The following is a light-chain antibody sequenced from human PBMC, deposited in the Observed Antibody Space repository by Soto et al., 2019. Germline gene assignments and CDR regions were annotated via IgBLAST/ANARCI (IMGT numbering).Light chain of an antibody. CDR1: TGAVTSGPY. CDR3: LLPDPGVRI. V-gene: IGLV7-46*01. CDR2: DAS. J-gene: IGLJ2*01. Sequence: QAVVTQEPSLPVSPGGTVTLTFGSSTGAVTSGPYPCWFQQQPGQAPRTLIYDASNKPSWTPARFSGSLLGGKAALTLSGAQPEDEADYYCLLPDPGVRIFGGGTKLTVL.